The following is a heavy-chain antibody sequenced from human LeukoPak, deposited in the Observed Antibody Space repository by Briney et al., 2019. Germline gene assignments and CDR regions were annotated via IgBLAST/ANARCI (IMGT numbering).Heavy chain of an antibody. Sequence: ASVKVSCKASGGTFSSYAISWVRQAPGQGLEWMGGIIPIFGTANYAQKFQGRVTITADESTSTAYMELSSLRSEDTAVYYCARGRTPYDSSVGGAFDIWGQGTMVTVSS. CDR1: GGTFSSYA. J-gene: IGHJ3*02. D-gene: IGHD3-22*01. CDR3: ARGRTPYDSSVGGAFDI. V-gene: IGHV1-69*01. CDR2: IIPIFGTA.